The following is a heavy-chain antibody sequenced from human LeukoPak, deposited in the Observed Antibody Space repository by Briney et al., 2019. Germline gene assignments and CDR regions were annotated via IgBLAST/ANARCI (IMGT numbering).Heavy chain of an antibody. Sequence: SETLSLTCTVSGGSISSYYWSWIRQPPGKGLEWIGYIYYSGSTNYNSSFKSRVTISIDTSKNQFSLRLSSVTAADTAVYYCARVKDPGGYYYYYYMDVWGKGTTVTVS. V-gene: IGHV4-59*12. D-gene: IGHD3-16*01. CDR2: IYYSGST. CDR3: ARVKDPGGYYYYYYMDV. CDR1: GGSISSYY. J-gene: IGHJ6*03.